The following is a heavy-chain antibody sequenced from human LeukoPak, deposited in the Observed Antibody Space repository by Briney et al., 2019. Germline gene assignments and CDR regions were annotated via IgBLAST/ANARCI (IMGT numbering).Heavy chain of an antibody. V-gene: IGHV3-74*01. CDR3: ATVAPGSRWLFDAFDI. J-gene: IGHJ3*02. CDR2: INSDGSST. D-gene: IGHD5-24*01. CDR1: RFTFSTYW. Sequence: GGSLRLSCAASRFTFSTYWMHWVRQAPGKGLVWVSRINSDGSSTGYADSVKGRFTISRDNAKNTLYLQMNSLRAEDTAVYYCATVAPGSRWLFDAFDIWGQGTMVTVSS.